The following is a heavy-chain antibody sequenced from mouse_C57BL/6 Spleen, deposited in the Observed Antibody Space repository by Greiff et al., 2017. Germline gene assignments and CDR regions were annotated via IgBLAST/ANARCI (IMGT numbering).Heavy chain of an antibody. Sequence: QVQLQQSGAELVRPGASVTLSCKASGYTFTDYEMHWVKQTPVHGLEWIGAIDPETGGTAYNQKFKGKAILTADKSSSTAYMELRSLTSEDSAVYYCTRLILHQRYFDVWGTGTTVTVSS. D-gene: IGHD2-10*01. CDR3: TRLILHQRYFDV. V-gene: IGHV1-15*01. J-gene: IGHJ1*03. CDR2: IDPETGGT. CDR1: GYTFTDYE.